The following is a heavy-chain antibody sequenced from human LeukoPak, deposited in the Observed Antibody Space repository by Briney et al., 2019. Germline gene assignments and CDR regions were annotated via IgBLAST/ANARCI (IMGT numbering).Heavy chain of an antibody. CDR3: AREIVEYYGSGSYYNAKGVFDY. J-gene: IGHJ4*02. D-gene: IGHD3-10*01. V-gene: IGHV1-69*04. CDR1: GGTFSSYA. Sequence: ASVKVSCKASGGTFSSYAISWVRQAPGQGLEWMGRIIPILGIANYAQKFQGRATITADKSTSTAYMELSSLRSEDTAVYYCAREIVEYYGSGSYYNAKGVFDYWGQGTLVTVSS. CDR2: IIPILGIA.